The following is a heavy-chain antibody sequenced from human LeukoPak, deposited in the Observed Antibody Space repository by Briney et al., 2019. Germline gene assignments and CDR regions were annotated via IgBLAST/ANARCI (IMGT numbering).Heavy chain of an antibody. J-gene: IGHJ4*02. D-gene: IGHD2-15*01. V-gene: IGHV3-23*01. CDR3: AKDRRYCSGGSCPTQYYFDY. CDR1: GFTFSSYA. CDR2: ISGSGGST. Sequence: GGSLRLSCAASGFTFSSYAMSWVRQAPGKGLEWVSAISGSGGSTYYADSAKGRFTISRDNSKNTLYLQMNSLRAEDTAVYYCAKDRRYCSGGSCPTQYYFDYWGQGTLVTVPS.